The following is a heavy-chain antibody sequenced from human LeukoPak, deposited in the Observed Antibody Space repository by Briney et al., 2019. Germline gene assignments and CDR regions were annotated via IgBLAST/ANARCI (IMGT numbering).Heavy chain of an antibody. CDR3: AKGTYGSGSYYAFDY. Sequence: GGSLRLSCAASGFTFSSYGMSWVRQAPGKGLEWVSAISGSGGSTYYADSVKGRFTISRDNSKNTLYLQMNSLRAEDTAVYCCAKGTYGSGSYYAFDYWGQGTLVTVSS. V-gene: IGHV3-23*01. J-gene: IGHJ4*02. CDR2: ISGSGGST. CDR1: GFTFSSYG. D-gene: IGHD3-10*01.